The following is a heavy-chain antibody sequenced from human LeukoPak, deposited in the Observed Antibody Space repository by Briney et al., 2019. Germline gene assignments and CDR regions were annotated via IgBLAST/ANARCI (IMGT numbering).Heavy chain of an antibody. J-gene: IGHJ6*03. CDR2: INDSGST. CDR3: ARSSGKWSGDYYYHYMDV. D-gene: IGHD3-3*01. CDR1: GGSFSGHY. V-gene: IGHV4-34*07. Sequence: SETLSLTCEIYGGSFSGHYWSWIRQPPGKGLEWIGEINDSGSTNYRPSLKSRVIISVDTSKNQFSLKLSSVTAADTAVYYCARSSGKWSGDYYYHYMDVWGRGTTVTISS.